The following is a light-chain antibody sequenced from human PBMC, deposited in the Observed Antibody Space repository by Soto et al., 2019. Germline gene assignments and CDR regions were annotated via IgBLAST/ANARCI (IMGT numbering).Light chain of an antibody. J-gene: IGLJ1*01. CDR2: EVS. V-gene: IGLV2-14*01. CDR3: SSRTTSNPYV. Sequence: SALTQPASVSGSPGQSITISCTGTSSDIGAYNSVSWYQQHPGNAPKLMIYEVSNRPSGVSNRFSASKSGNTASLTISGLQAEDEADYYCSSRTTSNPYVFGTGTKLTVL. CDR1: SSDIGAYNS.